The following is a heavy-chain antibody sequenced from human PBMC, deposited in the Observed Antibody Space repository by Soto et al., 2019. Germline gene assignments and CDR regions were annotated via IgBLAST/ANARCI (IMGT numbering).Heavy chain of an antibody. Sequence: ASVKVSCKTSGYTFSKYGITWVRLAPGQPLEWLGWISLYSDGTNYAQKFQGRVSMTTDTSTTTAYMELRSLRSDATAVYYCARVVPGADAWFGPWGQGTPDTLSS. CDR1: GYTFSKYG. V-gene: IGHV1-18*04. CDR2: ISLYSDGT. J-gene: IGHJ5*02. CDR3: ARVVPGADAWFGP. D-gene: IGHD2-2*01.